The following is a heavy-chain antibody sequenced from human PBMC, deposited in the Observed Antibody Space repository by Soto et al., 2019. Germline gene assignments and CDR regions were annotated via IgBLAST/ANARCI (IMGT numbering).Heavy chain of an antibody. CDR1: GGSISSYY. D-gene: IGHD1-26*01. V-gene: IGHV4-59*08. J-gene: IGHJ4*02. CDR2: IYYSGST. Sequence: QVQLQESGPGLVKPSETLSLTCTVSGGSISSYYWSWIRQPPGKGLEWIGYIYYSGSTNYNPSLKSRVTISVDTSKNQFSLKLSSVTAADTAVYYCARAGTVGATGDFDYWGQGTLVTVSS. CDR3: ARAGTVGATGDFDY.